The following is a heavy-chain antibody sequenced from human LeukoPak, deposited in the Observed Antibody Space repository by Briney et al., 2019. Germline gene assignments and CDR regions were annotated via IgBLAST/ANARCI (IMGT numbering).Heavy chain of an antibody. J-gene: IGHJ5*01. Sequence: GASVKVSCKASGYTFTSYYFYWVRQAPGQGLEWMGIINPSGGSTSYAQKFQGRVTMTRDTSTSTVYMELSSLRSEDTAVYYCARDRHSKSWYDCWGHGALVSVSS. CDR2: INPSGGST. CDR3: ARDRHSKSWYDC. V-gene: IGHV1-46*01. CDR1: GYTFTSYY. D-gene: IGHD6-13*01.